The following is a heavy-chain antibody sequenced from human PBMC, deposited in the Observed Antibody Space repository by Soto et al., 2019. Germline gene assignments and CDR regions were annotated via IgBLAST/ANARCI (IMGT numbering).Heavy chain of an antibody. V-gene: IGHV3-72*01. Sequence: GGSLRLSCAASGFTFSDHYMDWVRQAPGKGLEWVGRTRNKANSYTTEYAASVKGRFTISRDDSKNSLYLQMNSLKTEDTAVNYCARVGSSSWYAFDIWGQGTMVTVSS. CDR3: ARVGSSSWYAFDI. CDR1: GFTFSDHY. J-gene: IGHJ3*02. CDR2: TRNKANSYTT. D-gene: IGHD6-13*01.